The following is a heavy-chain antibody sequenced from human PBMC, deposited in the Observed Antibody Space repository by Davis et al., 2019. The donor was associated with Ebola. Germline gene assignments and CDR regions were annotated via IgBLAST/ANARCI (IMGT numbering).Heavy chain of an antibody. CDR2: IYLDDDK. D-gene: IGHD4-17*01. Sequence: SGPTLVKPPQTLTLTCSFSGFSLSTTGLGVGWIRQPPGKALEWLALIYLDDDKRYSPSLRSRLTISKDTSKNQVVLTMTNMDPLDTATYYCAHKAYGSLANWFGPWGQGTLVTVSS. CDR1: GFSLSTTGLG. J-gene: IGHJ5*02. CDR3: AHKAYGSLANWFGP. V-gene: IGHV2-5*02.